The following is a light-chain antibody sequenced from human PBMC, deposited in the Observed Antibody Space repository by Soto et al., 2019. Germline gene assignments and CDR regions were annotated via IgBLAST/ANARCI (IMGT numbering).Light chain of an antibody. J-gene: IGLJ1*01. V-gene: IGLV2-14*01. CDR2: EVS. CDR3: ISYTSSSTSYV. Sequence: QSLLTQPASVSVSPGQSIPISGTGTSSDVGGYNYVAWYQQHPGKVPRLMIYEVSNRPSGVSNRFSGSKSGSTASLTISGLQAEDEADYYCISYTSSSTSYVFGTGTKVTVL. CDR1: SSDVGGYNY.